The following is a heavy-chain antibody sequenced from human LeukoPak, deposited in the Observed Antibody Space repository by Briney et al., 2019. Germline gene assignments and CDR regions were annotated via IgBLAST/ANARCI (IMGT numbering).Heavy chain of an antibody. V-gene: IGHV3-21*01. CDR3: STLGIAVAGGDY. J-gene: IGHJ4*02. CDR1: GFTFSSYS. Sequence: GGSLRLSCAASGFTFSSYSMNWVRQAPGKGLEWVSSISSSSSYIYYADSVKGRFTISRDNAKNPLYLQMNSLRAEDTAVYYCSTLGIAVAGGDYWGQGTLVTVSS. CDR2: ISSSSSYI. D-gene: IGHD6-19*01.